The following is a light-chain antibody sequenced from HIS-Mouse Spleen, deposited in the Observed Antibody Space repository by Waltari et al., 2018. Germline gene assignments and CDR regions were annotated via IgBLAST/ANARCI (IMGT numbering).Light chain of an antibody. CDR2: DVS. CDR3: SSYTSSSALV. CDR1: SSDVGGYNY. J-gene: IGLJ2*01. V-gene: IGLV2-14*03. Sequence: QSALTQPASVSGSPGQSITISCTGTSSDVGGYNYVSWYQQHPGKAPKLMIYDVSNRASGFSHRCSCSRSGTTASLTISGLQAEAEADYYCSSYTSSSALVFGGGTKLTVL.